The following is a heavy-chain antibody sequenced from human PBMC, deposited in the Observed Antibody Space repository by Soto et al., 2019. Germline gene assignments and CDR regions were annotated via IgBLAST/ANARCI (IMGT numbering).Heavy chain of an antibody. V-gene: IGHV2-70*01. CDR3: SRAVGGFTYGYPDY. CDR1: GFSLSTTGMC. Sequence: ESGPTLVNPTQTLTLTCTFSGFSLSTTGMCVSWIRQPPGKALEWLALIDWADDKYYSTSLKTRLTISKDTSKNQVVLTMTNVAPVDTATYFCSRAVGGFTYGYPDYWGQGTLVTVSS. D-gene: IGHD5-18*01. CDR2: IDWADDK. J-gene: IGHJ4*02.